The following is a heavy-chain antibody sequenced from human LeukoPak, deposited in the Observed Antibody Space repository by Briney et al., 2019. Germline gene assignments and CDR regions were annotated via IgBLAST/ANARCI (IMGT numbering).Heavy chain of an antibody. Sequence: SETLSLTCTVSGGSISSTTYYWAWIRQPPVKGLEWIGSIYKTGSTNYSPSLKSRVFISVDTSNNQFSLNLSSVTAADTAVYYCATTSYYYDSPDYWGQGTLVTVSS. CDR1: GGSISSTTYY. J-gene: IGHJ4*02. CDR3: ATTSYYYDSPDY. V-gene: IGHV4-39*01. CDR2: IYKTGST. D-gene: IGHD3-22*01.